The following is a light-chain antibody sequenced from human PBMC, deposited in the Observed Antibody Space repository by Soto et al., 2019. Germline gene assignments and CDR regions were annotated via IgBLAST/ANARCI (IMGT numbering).Light chain of an antibody. J-gene: IGLJ2*01. CDR2: DVN. V-gene: IGLV2-14*03. CDR3: SSYTSSSTLV. CDR1: SSDVGGYNY. Sequence: QSALTQPASVSGSPGQSITISCTGTSSDVGGYNYVSWYQQHPGKAPKLMIYDVNNRPSGVSNRFSGSKSGNTASLTISGIQAENEADYYCSSYTSSSTLVFGGGTQLTVL.